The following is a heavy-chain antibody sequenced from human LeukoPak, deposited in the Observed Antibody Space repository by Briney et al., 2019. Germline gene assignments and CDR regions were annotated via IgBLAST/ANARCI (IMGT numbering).Heavy chain of an antibody. CDR2: ISSSSSYT. V-gene: IGHV3-11*05. CDR1: GFTFSDYY. Sequence: HGGSLRLSCAASGFTFSDYYMSWIRQAPGKGLEWVSYISSSSSYTNYADSVKGRFTISRDNAKNSLYLQMNSLRAEDTAVYYCARVWFGDLFDYWGQGTLVTVSS. D-gene: IGHD3-10*01. CDR3: ARVWFGDLFDY. J-gene: IGHJ4*02.